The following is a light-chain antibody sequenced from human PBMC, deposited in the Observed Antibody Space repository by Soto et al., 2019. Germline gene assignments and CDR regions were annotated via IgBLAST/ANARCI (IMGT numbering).Light chain of an antibody. CDR1: SSDVGGYKF. J-gene: IGLJ1*01. Sequence: QSVLTQPASVSGSPGQSITISCTGTSSDVGGYKFVSWYQQHPGKAPKLIIYEVSNRPSGVSNRFSGSKSGNTASLTISGLQAEDEADYYCSSNTTANTYVFGTGTKVTVL. CDR2: EVS. CDR3: SSNTTANTYV. V-gene: IGLV2-14*01.